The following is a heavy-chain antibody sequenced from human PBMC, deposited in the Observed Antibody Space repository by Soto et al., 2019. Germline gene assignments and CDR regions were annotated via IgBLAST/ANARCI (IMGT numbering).Heavy chain of an antibody. V-gene: IGHV3-30*18. Sequence: QVHLVESGGGVVQPGRSLRLSCVASGFAFSTYGMHWVRQAPGKGLEWVAVISYHETDKYYADSVKGRFIISRDNCKNRLYLQMNSLRSEDTAVYYCAKIGSDPGGYWGQGTLVTVSS. CDR3: AKIGSDPGGY. J-gene: IGHJ4*02. D-gene: IGHD3-16*01. CDR2: ISYHETDK. CDR1: GFAFSTYG.